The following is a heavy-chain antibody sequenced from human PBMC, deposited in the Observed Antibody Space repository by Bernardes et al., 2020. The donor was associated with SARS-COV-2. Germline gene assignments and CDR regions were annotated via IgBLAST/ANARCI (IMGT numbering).Heavy chain of an antibody. D-gene: IGHD3-22*01. CDR1: GGSFHDSS. V-gene: IGHV4-34*01. CDR2: VNHSGST. Sequence: SETLSPTCAVYGGSFHDSSWTWIRQAPGPGLEWIGEVNHSGSTKYNPSLRSRVTISLDTSKNQFSLKLSSVTAADTAVYYCARGASGVNMILVVIGFSYYFDYWGQGTLVTVSS. J-gene: IGHJ4*02. CDR3: ARGASGVNMILVVIGFSYYFDY.